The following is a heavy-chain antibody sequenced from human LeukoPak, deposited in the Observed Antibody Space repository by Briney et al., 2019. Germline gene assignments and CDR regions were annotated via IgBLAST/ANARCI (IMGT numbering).Heavy chain of an antibody. CDR2: MNPNSGNT. V-gene: IGHV1-8*01. CDR3: ARGRRVGATISVY. Sequence: ASVKVSCKASGYTFTSYDINWVRQTTGQGLEWMGWMNPNSGNTGYAQKFQGRVTRTRNTSISTAYMELNSLRSEDTAVYYCARGRRVGATISVYWGQGTLVTVSS. D-gene: IGHD1-26*01. CDR1: GYTFTSYD. J-gene: IGHJ4*02.